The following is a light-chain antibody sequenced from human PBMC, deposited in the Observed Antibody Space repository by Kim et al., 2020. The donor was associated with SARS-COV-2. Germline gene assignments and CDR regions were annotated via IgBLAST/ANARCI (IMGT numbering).Light chain of an antibody. CDR1: QSISSY. J-gene: IGKJ2*01. CDR2: AAS. Sequence: SASVGDRVTIPCRASQSISSYLNWYQQKPGKAPKLLIYAASSLQSGVPSRFSGSGSGTDFTLTISSLQPEDFATYYCQQSYSTPYTVGQGTKLDI. CDR3: QQSYSTPYT. V-gene: IGKV1-39*01.